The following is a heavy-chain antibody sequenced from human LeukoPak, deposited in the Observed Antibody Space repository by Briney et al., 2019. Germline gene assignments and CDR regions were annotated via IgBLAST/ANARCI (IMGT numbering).Heavy chain of an antibody. Sequence: SETLSLTCAVFGGSFSGFHWSWIRQPPGKGLEWIGEIYHSGSTNYNPSLKTRVTISVGTSKNQFSLKLSSVTAADTAVYYCARGRGYSGYDHATPFHYWGQGTLVTISS. V-gene: IGHV4-34*01. D-gene: IGHD5-12*01. CDR3: ARGRGYSGYDHATPFHY. J-gene: IGHJ4*02. CDR2: IYHSGST. CDR1: GGSFSGFH.